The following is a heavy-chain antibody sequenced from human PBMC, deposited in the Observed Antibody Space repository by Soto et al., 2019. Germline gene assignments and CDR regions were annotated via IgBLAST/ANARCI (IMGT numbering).Heavy chain of an antibody. J-gene: IGHJ6*02. CDR1: GFTFDEYA. Sequence: EVQLVESGGGLVQPGRSLRLSCTASGFTFDEYAMHWVRQPLGKGLEWVSGTTWNSDIIAYADSVKGRFTISRDNAKNSLYLQMNSLGAEDTALYYCVRVNASGAYYSGMDVWGQGTTVTVSS. V-gene: IGHV3-9*01. D-gene: IGHD6-19*01. CDR3: VRVNASGAYYSGMDV. CDR2: TTWNSDII.